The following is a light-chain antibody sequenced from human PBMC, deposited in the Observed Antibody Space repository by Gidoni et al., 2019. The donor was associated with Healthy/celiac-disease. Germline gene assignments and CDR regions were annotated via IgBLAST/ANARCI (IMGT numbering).Light chain of an antibody. CDR2: SSS. CDR1: QGIIKY. CDR3: QQYNSYPWT. V-gene: IGKV1-16*02. J-gene: IGKJ1*01. Sequence: DSPMTQSPSSLSASVGDRVTSTGRAIQGIIKYLAWFQQKPGNAPKSLIYSSSSLQSGVPSKFSGSGSGTDFTLTISSLQPEDFATYYCQQYNSYPWTFGQGTKVEIK.